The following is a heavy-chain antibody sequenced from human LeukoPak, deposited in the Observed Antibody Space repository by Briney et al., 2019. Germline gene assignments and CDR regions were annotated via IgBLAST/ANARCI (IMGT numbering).Heavy chain of an antibody. CDR3: ARESYGGTGRSGGQYVV. D-gene: IGHD4-23*01. CDR1: GYTFTSYY. CDR2: INPSGGST. Sequence: GASVKVSCKASGYTFTSYYMHRVRQAPGQGLEWMGIINPSGGSTSYAQKFQGRVTMTRDTSTSTVYMELSSLRSEDTAVYYCARESYGGTGRSGGQYVVWGQGTLVTVSS. J-gene: IGHJ4*02. V-gene: IGHV1-46*03.